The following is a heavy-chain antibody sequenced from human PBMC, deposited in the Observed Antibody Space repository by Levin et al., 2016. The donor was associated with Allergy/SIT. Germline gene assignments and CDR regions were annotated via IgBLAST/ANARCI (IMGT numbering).Heavy chain of an antibody. CDR3: ARDRATGDSFAMDV. Sequence: GESLKISCVGSGFTLTNSDIHWVRQPPGKGLEWVALVAHDGKSHFHADALNGRIIVSRDTSENTVFLQLSSLTTEDTGVYYCARDRATGDSFAMDVWGPGTTVTVSS. CDR2: VAHDGKSH. CDR1: GFTLTNSD. J-gene: IGHJ6*02. D-gene: IGHD1-1*01. V-gene: IGHV3-30*03.